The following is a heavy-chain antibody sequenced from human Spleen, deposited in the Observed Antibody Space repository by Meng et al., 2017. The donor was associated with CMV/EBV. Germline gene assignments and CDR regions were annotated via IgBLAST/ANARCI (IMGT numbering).Heavy chain of an antibody. J-gene: IGHJ4*02. D-gene: IGHD1-14*01. Sequence: VQLQKWGAGLLKPSETLSLTCAVYGGSFSGYYWSWIRQPPGKGLEWIGEINHSGSTNYNPSLKSRVTISVDTSKNQFSLKLSSVTAADTAVYYCARTGKGDYWGQGTLVTVSS. CDR1: GGSFSGYY. V-gene: IGHV4-34*01. CDR3: ARTGKGDY. CDR2: INHSGST.